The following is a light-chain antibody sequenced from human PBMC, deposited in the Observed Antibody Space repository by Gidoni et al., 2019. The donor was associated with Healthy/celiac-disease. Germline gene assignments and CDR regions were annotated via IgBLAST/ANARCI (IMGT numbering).Light chain of an antibody. J-gene: IGKJ4*02. CDR2: DSS. CDR1: QSISSY. V-gene: IGKV1-39*01. CDR3: QQSYSNPLT. Sequence: DIQMTQSPSSLSSSVGDRLTITCPASQSISSYLNWYQQKPGKAPKLLIYDSSSLQSGVPSRFSGSGSGTDFSLSISSLKAEDFATYYCQQSYSNPLTFGGGTKVEIK.